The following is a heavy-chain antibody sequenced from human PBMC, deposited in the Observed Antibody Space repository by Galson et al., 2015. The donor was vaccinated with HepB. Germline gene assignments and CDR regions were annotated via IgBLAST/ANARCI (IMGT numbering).Heavy chain of an antibody. CDR1: GYTFNNYA. CDR3: VRGRSPASHF. J-gene: IGHJ4*02. Sequence: SCKASGYTFNNYAVNWVRQAPGQGLEWMGWISTNTGNPTYAQTFTGRFVFSFDTSISTAYLQISSLRAADTALYYCVRGRSPASHFWGQGTLVTVSS. V-gene: IGHV7-4-1*02. CDR2: ISTNTGNP. D-gene: IGHD3-3*01.